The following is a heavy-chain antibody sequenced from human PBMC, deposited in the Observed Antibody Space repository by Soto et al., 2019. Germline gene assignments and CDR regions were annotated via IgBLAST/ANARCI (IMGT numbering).Heavy chain of an antibody. CDR1: GGYISSSSYC. V-gene: IGHV4-39*07. D-gene: IGHD6-13*01. CDR3: ARDGLAAAGTEVWFDP. Sequence: SETKSLTCTVSGGYISSSSYCWSRNSKHRGKGLEWIGEIDHSGSTNYNPSLKSRVTISVDTSKNQFSLKLSSVTAADTAVYYCARDGLAAAGTEVWFDPWGQGTLVTVSS. J-gene: IGHJ5*02. CDR2: IDHSGST.